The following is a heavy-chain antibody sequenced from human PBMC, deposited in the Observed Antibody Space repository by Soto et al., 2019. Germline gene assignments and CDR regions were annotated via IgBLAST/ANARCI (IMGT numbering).Heavy chain of an antibody. CDR1: GFTVSSSY. CDR3: LGGSTKQLHY. CDR2: IYSDGGS. Sequence: EVQLVESGGGLVQPGGSLRLSCAASGFTVSSSYMNWVRQAPGKGLVWVSVIYSDGGSYYADSVKGRFIISRDTSKNTLYLQMNSLRGEDTAVYYCLGGSTKQLHYWGQGTLVTLSS. J-gene: IGHJ4*02. D-gene: IGHD3-16*01. V-gene: IGHV3-66*01.